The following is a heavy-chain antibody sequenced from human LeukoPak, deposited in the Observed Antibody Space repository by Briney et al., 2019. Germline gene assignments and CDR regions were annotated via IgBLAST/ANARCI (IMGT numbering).Heavy chain of an antibody. V-gene: IGHV3-66*01. D-gene: IGHD6-19*01. CDR2: IYSGGST. CDR3: ARDRSRYSSGWYGGGGFDP. J-gene: IGHJ5*02. Sequence: GGSLRLSCAASGFTVSGNFMSWVRQAPGKGLDWVSVIYSGGSTYYADSVKGRFTISRDNSKNTLYLQMNSLRAEDTAVYYCARDRSRYSSGWYGGGGFDPWGQGTLVTVSS. CDR1: GFTVSGNF.